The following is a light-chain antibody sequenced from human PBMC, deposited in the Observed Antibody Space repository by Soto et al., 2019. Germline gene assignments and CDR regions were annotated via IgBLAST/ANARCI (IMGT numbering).Light chain of an antibody. CDR1: QSVKSAN. J-gene: IGKJ3*01. CDR3: HQFHSPSFT. Sequence: LTQSPDILSLSPGERATLTCRTGQSVKSANLGWYQQKPGQPPRLLIYGTSSRASGIPDRFSGSGSGTDFTLTISRLEAEDFAVYFCHQFHSPSFTFGPGTRVDVK. CDR2: GTS. V-gene: IGKV3-20*01.